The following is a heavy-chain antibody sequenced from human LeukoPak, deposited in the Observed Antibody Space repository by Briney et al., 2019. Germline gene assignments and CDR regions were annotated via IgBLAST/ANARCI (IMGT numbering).Heavy chain of an antibody. J-gene: IGHJ4*02. D-gene: IGHD2-15*01. CDR3: ARKGYCSGGSCYYFDY. Sequence: GESLKISCKGSGYSFTSYWIGWVRQMPGKGLEWMGIIYPGDSDTRYSPSFQGQVTISADKSISTAYLQWSSLKASDTAMYYCARKGYCSGGSCYYFDYWGQGTRVTVSS. CDR1: GYSFTSYW. V-gene: IGHV5-51*01. CDR2: IYPGDSDT.